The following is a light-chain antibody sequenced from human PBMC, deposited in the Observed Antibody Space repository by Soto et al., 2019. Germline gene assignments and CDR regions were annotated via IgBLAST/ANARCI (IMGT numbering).Light chain of an antibody. CDR3: SSYAGSNNYVI. Sequence: QSALTQPPSASGSPGQSVTISCTGTTSDIGLYNYVSWYQQHPGKAPKLMIYEVTKRPSGVPDRFSGSKSGNTASLTVSGLQGEDEADYYCSSYAGSNNYVIFGGGTKLTV. CDR1: TSDIGLYNY. CDR2: EVT. J-gene: IGLJ2*01. V-gene: IGLV2-8*01.